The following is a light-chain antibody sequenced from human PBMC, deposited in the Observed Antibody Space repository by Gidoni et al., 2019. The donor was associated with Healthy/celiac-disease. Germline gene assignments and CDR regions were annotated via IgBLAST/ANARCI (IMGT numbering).Light chain of an antibody. J-gene: IGKJ4*01. CDR1: QSVSSY. CDR3: QQRSNWPS. CDR2: DAS. V-gene: IGKV3-11*01. Sequence: DIVLTQSPATLSLSPGERATLSCRASQSVSSYLAWYPQKPGQAPRLLIYDASNRATGIPARFSGSGSGTDFTLTISSLEPEDFAVYYCQQRSNWPSFXGXTKVEIK.